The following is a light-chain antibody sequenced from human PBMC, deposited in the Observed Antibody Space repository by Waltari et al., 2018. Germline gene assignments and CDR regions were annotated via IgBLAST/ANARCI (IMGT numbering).Light chain of an antibody. CDR1: SGDVGASNY. J-gene: IGLJ1*01. V-gene: IGLV2-14*01. CDR2: EVT. CDR3: SSYTSSRTVV. Sequence: QSALTQPASVSGSPGQSIAISCTGTSGDVGASNYVSLSQQYPGKAPQVLIFEVTKRPSGVASRVAGSKSGNTASLTISGLQPDDEADYYGSSYTSSRTVVFGTVTEVTVL.